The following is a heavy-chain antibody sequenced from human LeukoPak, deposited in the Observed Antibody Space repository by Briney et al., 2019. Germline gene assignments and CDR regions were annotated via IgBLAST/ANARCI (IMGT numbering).Heavy chain of an antibody. Sequence: GGSLRLSCAASGFTFSSYGMHWVRQAPGKGLEWVAVIWYDGSNKYYAVSVKGRFTISRDNSKNTLYLQMHSLRAQDKAVYYCPREGRVVQDAFDIWGQRTMLTVSS. J-gene: IGHJ3*02. CDR3: PREGRVVQDAFDI. D-gene: IGHD3-3*01. V-gene: IGHV3-33*01. CDR2: IWYDGSNK. CDR1: GFTFSSYG.